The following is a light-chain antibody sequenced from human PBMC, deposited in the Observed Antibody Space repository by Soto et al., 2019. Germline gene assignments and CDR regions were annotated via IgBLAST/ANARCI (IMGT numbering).Light chain of an antibody. V-gene: IGLV1-36*01. CDR1: SSNIGNNA. CDR2: YDD. CDR3: AAWDDSLNGVV. Sequence: QPVLTQPPSVSEAPRQRVTISCSGSSSNIGNNAVNWYQQLPGKAPKPLIYYDDLLPSGVSDRFSGSKSGTSASLAISGLQSEDEADYYCAAWDDSLNGVVFGGGTKLTVL. J-gene: IGLJ2*01.